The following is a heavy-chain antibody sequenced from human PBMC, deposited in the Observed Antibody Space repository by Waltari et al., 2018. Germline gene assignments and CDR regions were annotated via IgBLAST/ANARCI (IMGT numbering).Heavy chain of an antibody. CDR2: IYTSGST. D-gene: IGHD6-6*01. J-gene: IGHJ3*02. CDR1: GGSISSYY. Sequence: QVQLQESGPGLVKPSETLSLTCPVSGGSISSYYWSWIRQPAGKGLEWIGRIYTSGSTNYNPSLKSRVTMSVDTSKNQFSLKLSSVTAADTAVYYCARDLVDSSSSGAFDIWGQGTMVTVSS. CDR3: ARDLVDSSSSGAFDI. V-gene: IGHV4-4*07.